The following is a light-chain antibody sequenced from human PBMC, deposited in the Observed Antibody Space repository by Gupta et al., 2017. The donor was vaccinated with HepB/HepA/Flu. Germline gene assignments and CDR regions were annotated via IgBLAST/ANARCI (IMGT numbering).Light chain of an antibody. V-gene: IGKV1-39*01. CDR3: QRTDGVRQT. Sequence: IQMTQSPSSLSASVGDRVTITCRSSQSILRYLNWFQKKPGNAPNLLIYTASSLQSGVPSTFSCGSCAIDFTLNISMLHAEDFVTYYCQRTDGVRQTFGHGTRVDVK. J-gene: IGKJ3*01. CDR1: QSILRY. CDR2: TAS.